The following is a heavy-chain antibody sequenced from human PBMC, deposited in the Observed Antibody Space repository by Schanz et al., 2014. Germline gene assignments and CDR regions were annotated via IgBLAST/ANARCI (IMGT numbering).Heavy chain of an antibody. CDR2: INPNSGAT. J-gene: IGHJ4*02. V-gene: IGHV1-2*02. Sequence: QVQLVQSGAEVKKPGASVKVSCKASGYTFIDYYMHWVRQAPGQGLEWLGWINPNSGATSSAQKFQGRVTMTRDTSSSTVYMQLSSLTSDDTAIYYCARVTTGYDSWGQGTLVTVSS. CDR1: GYTFIDYY. D-gene: IGHD5-12*01. CDR3: ARVTTGYDS.